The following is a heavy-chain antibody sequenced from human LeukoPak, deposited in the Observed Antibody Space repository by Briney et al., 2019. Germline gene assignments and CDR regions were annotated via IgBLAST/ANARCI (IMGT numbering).Heavy chain of an antibody. D-gene: IGHD1-14*01. CDR2: IYHSGSN. CDR3: ARDFPESKGWGLDP. V-gene: IGHV4-59*01. J-gene: IGHJ5*02. Sequence: SETLSLTCTVSGGSISSYYWSWIRQTPGMGLEWIGYIYHSGSNKYNPSLKSRVTISVDTSKNQFSLKLSSVTAADTAVYYCARDFPESKGWGLDPWGQGTLVTVSS. CDR1: GGSISSYY.